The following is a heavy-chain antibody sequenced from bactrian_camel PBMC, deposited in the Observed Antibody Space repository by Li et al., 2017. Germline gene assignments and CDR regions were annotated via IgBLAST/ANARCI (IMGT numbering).Heavy chain of an antibody. J-gene: IGHJ6*01. CDR1: GYTGRTGC. CDR3: AADFGRYCPVLLASTWVSGY. V-gene: IGHV3S40*01. Sequence: DVQLVESGGGSVEAGGSLRLSCVASGYTGRTGCVGWFRQAPGKEREGVAAIDSDGGRRYADSVKGRFTISRDNAKLTLYLQMNSLKPEDTAMYYCAADFGRYCPVLLASTWVSGYWGQGTQVTVS. CDR2: IDSDGGRR. D-gene: IGHD3*01.